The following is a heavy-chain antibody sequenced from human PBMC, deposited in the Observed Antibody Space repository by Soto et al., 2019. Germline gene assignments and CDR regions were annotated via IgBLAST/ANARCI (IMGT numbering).Heavy chain of an antibody. CDR2: IIPIFGTA. Sequence: SVQVSCKPSGGTLSSYAISWVRQAPGEGREWMGGIIPIFGTANNEQKFQGRVTITADESTSTAYMELSSLRSEDTAVYYCARPDHSGYPEAGPFDYWGQGTLVTVSS. CDR3: ARPDHSGYPEAGPFDY. J-gene: IGHJ4*02. D-gene: IGHD5-12*01. V-gene: IGHV1-69*13. CDR1: GGTLSSYA.